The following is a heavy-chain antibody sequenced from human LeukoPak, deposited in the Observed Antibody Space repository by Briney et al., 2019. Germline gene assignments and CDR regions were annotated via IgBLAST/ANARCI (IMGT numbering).Heavy chain of an antibody. CDR1: GGTFSSYA. V-gene: IGHV1-69*13. CDR2: IIPIFGTA. Sequence: SVTVSCKASGGTFSSYAISWVRQAPGQGLEWMGGIIPIFGTANYAQKFQGRVTITADESTSTAYMELSSLRSEDTAVYYCARVGDDSSGYYLYWGQGTLVTVSS. J-gene: IGHJ4*02. D-gene: IGHD3-22*01. CDR3: ARVGDDSSGYYLY.